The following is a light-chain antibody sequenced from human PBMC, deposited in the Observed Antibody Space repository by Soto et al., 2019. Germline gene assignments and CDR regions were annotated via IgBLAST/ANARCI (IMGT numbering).Light chain of an antibody. V-gene: IGKV3-11*01. CDR2: DAS. Sequence: ETVLTQSPASLSLSPGERATLSCRASQNIGRYLAWYQQKPGQAPRLLIYDASNRATGIPARFSGSGSGTDFILTISSLEPEDFAVYYCHQRTNWPITFGQGTRLEIK. CDR1: QNIGRY. CDR3: HQRTNWPIT. J-gene: IGKJ5*01.